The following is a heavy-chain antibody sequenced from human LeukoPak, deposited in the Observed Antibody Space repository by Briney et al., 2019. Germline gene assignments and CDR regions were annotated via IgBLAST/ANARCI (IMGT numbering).Heavy chain of an antibody. CDR3: ARADSGSPDY. Sequence: GGSLRLSCAASGFTFSSYWMNWVRQVPGEGLVWVSRINSGGSSTRYADSVKGRFTISRDNAKNTLYLQMNSLRAEDTAVYYCARADSGSPDYWGQGTLVTVSS. CDR1: GFTFSSYW. D-gene: IGHD1-26*01. J-gene: IGHJ4*02. V-gene: IGHV3-74*01. CDR2: INSGGSST.